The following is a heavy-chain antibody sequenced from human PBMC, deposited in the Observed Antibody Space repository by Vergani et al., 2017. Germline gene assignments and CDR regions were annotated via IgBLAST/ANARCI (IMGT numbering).Heavy chain of an antibody. J-gene: IGHJ4*02. V-gene: IGHV4-59*13. D-gene: IGHD2-8*02. CDR3: ARGLVVSQPDY. CDR2: IYYSGST. Sequence: QVHLQESGPGLVKPSETLSPTCTVPGGPISSYYWSWSRQPPGKGLGWFGAIYYSGSTNYNPSLKSRVTISVYTSQNQFSLKLTSVTAADTAVYYCARGLVVSQPDYWGQGTLVTVSS. CDR1: GGPISSYY.